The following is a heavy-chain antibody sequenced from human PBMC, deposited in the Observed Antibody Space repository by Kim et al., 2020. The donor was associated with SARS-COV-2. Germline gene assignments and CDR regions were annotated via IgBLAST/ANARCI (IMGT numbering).Heavy chain of an antibody. Sequence: GGSLRLSCAASGFTFSSYAVSWVRQAPGKGLEWVSAISGSGGSTYYADSVKGRFTISRDNSKNTLYLQMNSLRAEDTAVYYCAKVSGIAVGMDVWGQGTTVTVSS. CDR3: AKVSGIAVGMDV. V-gene: IGHV3-23*01. J-gene: IGHJ6*02. CDR2: ISGSGGST. D-gene: IGHD6-19*01. CDR1: GFTFSSYA.